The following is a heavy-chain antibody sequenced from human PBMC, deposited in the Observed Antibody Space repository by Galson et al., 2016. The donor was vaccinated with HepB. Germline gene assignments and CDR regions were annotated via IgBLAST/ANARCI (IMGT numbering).Heavy chain of an antibody. V-gene: IGHV1-18*01. J-gene: IGHJ4*02. D-gene: IGHD3-22*01. CDR1: GYTFTNYG. CDR2: ISAYNGNT. Sequence: SVKVSCKASGYTFTNYGISWVRQAPGQGLEWMGWISAYNGNTNYAQNLQGRVTMTTDTSTSTAYMELRSLRSDDTAVYFCARGVRRAFYYDSSGYLVYFDYWGQGTQVTVSS. CDR3: ARGVRRAFYYDSSGYLVYFDY.